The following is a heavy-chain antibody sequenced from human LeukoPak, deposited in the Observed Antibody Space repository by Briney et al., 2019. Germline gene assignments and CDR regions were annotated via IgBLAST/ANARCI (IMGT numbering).Heavy chain of an antibody. Sequence: PSETLSLACTVSGGSINSGTFYWGWIRQHPGKGLEWIGYIYYSGSTYYNPSPKSRVTISVDTSKNQFSLKLSSVTAADTAVYYCARGFSDIVVVPAASGVNWFDPWGQGTLVTVSS. CDR1: GGSINSGTFY. V-gene: IGHV4-31*03. CDR3: ARGFSDIVVVPAASGVNWFDP. J-gene: IGHJ5*02. D-gene: IGHD2-2*01. CDR2: IYYSGST.